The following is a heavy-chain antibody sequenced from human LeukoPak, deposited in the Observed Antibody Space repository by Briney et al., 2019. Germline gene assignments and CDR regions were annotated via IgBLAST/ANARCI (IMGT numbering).Heavy chain of an antibody. V-gene: IGHV3-23*01. J-gene: IGHJ4*02. D-gene: IGHD3-10*01. CDR2: ISGSGGST. CDR1: GFTFSTYY. Sequence: GGSLRLSCAASGFTFSTYYMNWVRQAPGKGLEWVSAISGSGGSTYYADSVKGRFTISRDNSKNTLYLQMNSLRAEDTAVYYCAKDGMLLWFGELSTGVDYWGQGTLVTVSS. CDR3: AKDGMLLWFGELSTGVDY.